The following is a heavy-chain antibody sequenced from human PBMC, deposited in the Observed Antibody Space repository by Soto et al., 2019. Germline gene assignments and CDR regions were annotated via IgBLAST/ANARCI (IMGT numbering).Heavy chain of an antibody. CDR3: ARDGGAVAHFDY. V-gene: IGHV3-30-3*01. D-gene: IGHD6-19*01. J-gene: IGHJ4*02. CDR1: GFTFSSYA. Sequence: QVQLVESGGGVVQPGRSLRLSCAASGFTFSSYAMHWVRQAPGKGLEWVAVISYDGSNKYYADSVKGRFTISRDNSKNTLYLQMNSLRAEDTAVYYCARDGGAVAHFDYWGQGTLVTVSS. CDR2: ISYDGSNK.